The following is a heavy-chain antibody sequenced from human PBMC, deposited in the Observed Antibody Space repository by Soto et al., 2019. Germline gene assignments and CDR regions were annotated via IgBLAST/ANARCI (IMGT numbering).Heavy chain of an antibody. CDR2: IIPIFGTA. CDR1: GGTFNSYA. D-gene: IGHD5-12*01. Sequence: QVQLVQSGAEVKKPGSSVKVSCKASGGTFNSYAISWVRQAPGQGLEWMGGIIPIFGTAKYAQKSQGRVTITADDSTNTGYLELTNLTSGDTAVYFCTRVGYTSGPTFDYWGQGTLVIVSS. V-gene: IGHV1-69*01. CDR3: TRVGYTSGPTFDY. J-gene: IGHJ4*02.